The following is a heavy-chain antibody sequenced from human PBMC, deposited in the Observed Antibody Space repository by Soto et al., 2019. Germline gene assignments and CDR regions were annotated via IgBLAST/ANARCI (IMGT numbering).Heavy chain of an antibody. D-gene: IGHD3-10*01. CDR3: ARVGVTMVRGVIMYYYYGMDV. V-gene: IGHV4-59*01. CDR2: IYYSGST. CDR1: GGSISYYY. J-gene: IGHJ6*02. Sequence: PSETLSLTCTVSGGSISYYYWSWIRQPPGKGLEWIGYIYYSGSTNYNPSLKSRVTISVDTSKNQFSLKLSSVTAADTAVYYCARVGVTMVRGVIMYYYYGMDVWGQGTTVTVSS.